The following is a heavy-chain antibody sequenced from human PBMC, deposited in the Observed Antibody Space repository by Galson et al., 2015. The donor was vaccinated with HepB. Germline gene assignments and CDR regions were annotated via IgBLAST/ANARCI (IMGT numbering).Heavy chain of an antibody. CDR2: ISSSSSYI. CDR1: GFTFSSYS. V-gene: IGHV3-21*01. Sequence: SLRLSCAASGFTFSSYSMNWVRQAPGKGLEWVSSISSSSSYIYYADSVKGRFTISRDNAKNSLYLQMNSLRAEDTAVYYCARDRGGTPDAEWGQGTLVIVSS. CDR3: ARDRGGTPDAE. J-gene: IGHJ4*02. D-gene: IGHD3-10*01.